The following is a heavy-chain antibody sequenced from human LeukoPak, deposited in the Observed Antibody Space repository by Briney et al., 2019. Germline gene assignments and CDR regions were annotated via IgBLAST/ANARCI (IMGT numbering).Heavy chain of an antibody. Sequence: SETLSLTCTVSGGSVSSGSYYWSWIRQPPGKGLEWIGYIYYSGSTNYNPSLKSRVTISVDTSKNQFSPKLSSVTAADTAVYYCARREAAAGTWWFDPWGQGTLVTVSS. D-gene: IGHD6-13*01. CDR1: GGSVSSGSYY. CDR2: IYYSGST. CDR3: ARREAAAGTWWFDP. V-gene: IGHV4-61*01. J-gene: IGHJ5*02.